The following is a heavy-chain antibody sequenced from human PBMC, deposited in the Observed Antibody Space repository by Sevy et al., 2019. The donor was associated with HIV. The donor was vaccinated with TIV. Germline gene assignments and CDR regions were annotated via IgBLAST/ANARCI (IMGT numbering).Heavy chain of an antibody. CDR1: GYTFTSQY. D-gene: IGHD3-9*01. J-gene: IGHJ4*02. V-gene: IGHV1-46*01. CDR2: INPSGGNT. Sequence: ASAKVSCKASGYTFTSQYMHWVRQAPGQGLEWMGIINPSGGNTRYAQKFQGRVTMTRDTSTSTVYMELSSLRSEDTAVYYCARDSDNYDILAGYYPFDYWGQGTLVTVSS. CDR3: ARDSDNYDILAGYYPFDY.